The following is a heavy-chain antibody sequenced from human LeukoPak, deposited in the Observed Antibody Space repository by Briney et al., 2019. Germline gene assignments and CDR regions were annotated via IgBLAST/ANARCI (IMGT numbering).Heavy chain of an antibody. J-gene: IGHJ3*02. Sequence: PGRSLRLSCAASGFTFSSYAMHWVRQAPGKGLEWVAVISYDGSNKYYADSVKGRFTISRDNSKNTLYLQMNSLRAEDTAVYYCAREGIDYGDAFDIWGQGTMVTVSS. CDR1: GFTFSSYA. CDR2: ISYDGSNK. V-gene: IGHV3-30-3*01. CDR3: AREGIDYGDAFDI. D-gene: IGHD4-17*01.